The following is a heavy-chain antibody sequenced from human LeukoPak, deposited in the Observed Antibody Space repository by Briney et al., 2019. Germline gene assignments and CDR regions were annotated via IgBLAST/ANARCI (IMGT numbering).Heavy chain of an antibody. CDR3: ARVGVSRYDFWSGYPPYYYYYMDV. J-gene: IGHJ6*03. CDR2: ISYDGSNK. D-gene: IGHD3-3*01. Sequence: GGSLRLSCAASGFTFSSYAMHWVRQAPGKGLEWVAVISYDGSNKYYADSVKGRFTISRDNSKNTLYLQMNSLRAEDTAVYYCARVGVSRYDFWSGYPPYYYYYMDVWGKGTTVTVSS. CDR1: GFTFSSYA. V-gene: IGHV3-30-3*01.